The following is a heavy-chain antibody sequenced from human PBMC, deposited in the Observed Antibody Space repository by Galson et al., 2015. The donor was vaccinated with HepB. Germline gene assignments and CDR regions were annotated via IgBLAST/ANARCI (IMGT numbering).Heavy chain of an antibody. V-gene: IGHV3-49*03. CDR2: IRSKAYGGTT. J-gene: IGHJ4*02. CDR1: GFTFGDYA. D-gene: IGHD6-13*01. CDR3: VRRPKLSAGTHYFDY. Sequence: SLRLSCAASGFTFGDYAMSWFRQAPGKGLEWVGFIRSKAYGGTTEYAASVKGRFTISRDDSKSIAYLQMNSLKTEDTAMYYCVRRPKLSAGTHYFDYWGQGTLVTVSS.